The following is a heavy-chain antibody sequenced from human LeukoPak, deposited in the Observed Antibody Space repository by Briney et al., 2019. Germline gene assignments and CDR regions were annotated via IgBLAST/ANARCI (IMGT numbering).Heavy chain of an antibody. J-gene: IGHJ4*02. V-gene: IGHV1-58*02. CDR3: AADYGSGNYYIDY. CDR2: IVVGSGNT. CDR1: GFTFTSSA. D-gene: IGHD3-10*01. Sequence: GASVKVSCKASGFTFTSSAMQWVRQARGQRLEWIGWIVVGSGNTNYAQKFQERVTITRDMSTSTAYMELSSLRSEDTAVYYCAADYGSGNYYIDYWGQGTLVTVSS.